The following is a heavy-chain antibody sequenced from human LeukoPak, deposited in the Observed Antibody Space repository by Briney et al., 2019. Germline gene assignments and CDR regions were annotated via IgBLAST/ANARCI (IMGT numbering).Heavy chain of an antibody. V-gene: IGHV3-21*01. CDR2: ISSSSSYI. CDR1: GFTFSSYS. CDR3: ASTGYSYGYSLDY. Sequence: GGSLRLSCAASGFTFSSYSMNWVRQAPGKGLEWVSSISSSSSYIYYADSVKGRFTISRGNAKNSLYLQMNSLRAEDTAVYYCASTGYSYGYSLDYWGQGTLVTVSS. J-gene: IGHJ4*02. D-gene: IGHD5-18*01.